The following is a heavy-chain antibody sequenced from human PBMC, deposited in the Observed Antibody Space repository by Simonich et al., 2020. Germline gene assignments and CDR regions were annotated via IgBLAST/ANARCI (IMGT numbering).Heavy chain of an antibody. CDR3: ARGGLADRRIVYYYYMDV. CDR2: IIPIMDIT. CDR1: GGTFSSYA. D-gene: IGHD2-15*01. Sequence: QVQLVQSGAEVKKPGSSVKVSCKASGGTFSSYAISWVRQAPGQGLEWMERIIPIMDITKYSQKFQSRVTITADKSTSTDYMELSSLRSEDTAVYYCARGGLADRRIVYYYYMDVWGKGTTVTVSS. V-gene: IGHV1-69*09. J-gene: IGHJ6*03.